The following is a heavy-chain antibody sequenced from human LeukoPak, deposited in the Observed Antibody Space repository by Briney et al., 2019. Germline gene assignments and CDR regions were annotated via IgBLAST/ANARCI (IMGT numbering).Heavy chain of an antibody. V-gene: IGHV1-8*01. Sequence: GASVKVSCKASGYTFIHYDTYWVRQATGQGLEWMGRIHPGSGGTDYAQRFQGRVTMTRDTSIGTAYMELRSLTSEDTAIYYCARSVAAFDIWGQGTMVTVSS. CDR1: GYTFIHYD. CDR2: IHPGSGGT. J-gene: IGHJ3*02. D-gene: IGHD5/OR15-5a*01. CDR3: ARSVAAFDI.